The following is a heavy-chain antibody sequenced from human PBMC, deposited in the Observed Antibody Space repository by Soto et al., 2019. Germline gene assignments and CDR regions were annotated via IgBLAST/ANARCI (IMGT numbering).Heavy chain of an antibody. Sequence: QITLKESGPSLVKPTQTLTLTCTFSGFSLNTDGVGVGWIRQPPGKALEWLALIYWNDDILYSPSLKSRLTLTKDTSKNQVVLAMTNVDPVDTATYYCAHTTYYYDSSGLDSWGQGTLVTVSS. CDR3: AHTTYYYDSSGLDS. CDR1: GFSLNTDGVG. D-gene: IGHD3-22*01. CDR2: IYWNDDI. J-gene: IGHJ4*02. V-gene: IGHV2-5*01.